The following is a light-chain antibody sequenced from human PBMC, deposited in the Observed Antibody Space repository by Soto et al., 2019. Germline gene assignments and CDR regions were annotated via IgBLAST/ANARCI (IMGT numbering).Light chain of an antibody. J-gene: IGKJ5*01. Sequence: EIALTQSPGTLSLSPGERATLSCRASQSVSSTYLAWYQQKPGQAPRLLIYGASSRASGIPDRFSGSGSGTDFTLTISRLEPEDFAVYYCQQYGSSPPITFGHGTRLEIK. V-gene: IGKV3-20*01. CDR3: QQYGSSPPIT. CDR2: GAS. CDR1: QSVSSTY.